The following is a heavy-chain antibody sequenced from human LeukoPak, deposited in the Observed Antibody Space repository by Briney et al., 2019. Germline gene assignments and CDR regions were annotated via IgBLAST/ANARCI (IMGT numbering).Heavy chain of an antibody. CDR1: GYSLTSYW. J-gene: IGHJ6*03. CDR2: IYPGDSDT. D-gene: IGHD6-13*01. Sequence: GESLKISCKGSGYSLTSYWIAWVRPMPGKGLEWMGIIYPGDSDTRYSPSFQGQVTISADKSISTAYLQWSSLKASDTAMYYCARPRIAAAGNVYYMDVWGKGTTVTVSS. CDR3: ARPRIAAAGNVYYMDV. V-gene: IGHV5-51*01.